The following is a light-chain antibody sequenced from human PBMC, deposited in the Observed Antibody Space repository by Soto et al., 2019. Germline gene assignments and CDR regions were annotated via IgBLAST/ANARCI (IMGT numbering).Light chain of an antibody. V-gene: IGKV3-15*01. Sequence: IVMTQSPATLSVSPGERATLSCRASQSVGTSLAWYQQKLGQAPRLLIYGASTRATDVPVRFSGSGSGTEFTLTISSLQSEDFALYYCQQYNNWPPWTFGQGTKVDI. CDR2: GAS. CDR3: QQYNNWPPWT. J-gene: IGKJ1*01. CDR1: QSVGTS.